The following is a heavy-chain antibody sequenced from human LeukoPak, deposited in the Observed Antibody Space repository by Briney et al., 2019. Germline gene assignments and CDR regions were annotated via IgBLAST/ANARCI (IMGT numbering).Heavy chain of an antibody. CDR3: AKADSRGSSGYYFDY. V-gene: IGHV3-23*01. Sequence: GGSLRLSCAASGFTFSSYAMSWVRQAPGKRLEWVSAISGSGGSTYYADSVKGRFTISRDNSKNTLYLQMNSLRAEDTAVYYCAKADSRGSSGYYFDYWGQGTLVTVSS. CDR1: GFTFSSYA. CDR2: ISGSGGST. D-gene: IGHD3-22*01. J-gene: IGHJ4*02.